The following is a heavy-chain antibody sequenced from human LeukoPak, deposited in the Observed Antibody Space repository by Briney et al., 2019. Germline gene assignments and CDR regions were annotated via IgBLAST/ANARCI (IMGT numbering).Heavy chain of an antibody. Sequence: SRTLSLTCTVSGGSISSGDYYWSWIRQPPGKDLEWIGYIYYSGSTYYNPSLKSRVTISVDTSKNQFSLKLSSVTAADTAVYYCARDSSSWYSYGMDVWGKGTTVTVSS. CDR2: IYYSGST. V-gene: IGHV4-30-4*01. J-gene: IGHJ6*04. CDR1: GGSISSGDYY. D-gene: IGHD6-13*01. CDR3: ARDSSSWYSYGMDV.